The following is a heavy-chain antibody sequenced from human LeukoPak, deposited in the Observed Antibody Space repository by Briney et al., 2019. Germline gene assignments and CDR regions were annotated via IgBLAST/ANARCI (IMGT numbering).Heavy chain of an antibody. D-gene: IGHD1-26*01. CDR3: ARVLGATGEADY. Sequence: ASVKVSCKASGGTFSSYAISWVRQAPGQGLEWMGGIIPIFGTANYAQKFQGRVTITADESTSTAYMELSSLRSEDTAVYYCARVLGATGEADYWGQGTLVTVSS. V-gene: IGHV1-69*13. CDR1: GGTFSSYA. CDR2: IIPIFGTA. J-gene: IGHJ4*02.